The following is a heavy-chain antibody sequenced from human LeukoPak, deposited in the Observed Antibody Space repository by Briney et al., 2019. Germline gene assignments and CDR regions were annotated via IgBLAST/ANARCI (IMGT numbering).Heavy chain of an antibody. CDR1: GFTFSSYA. CDR2: ISGSGGST. J-gene: IGHJ3*02. V-gene: IGHV3-23*01. Sequence: PGGSLRLSCAASGFTFSSYAMSWVRQAPRKGLEWVSAISGSGGSTYYADSVKGRFIISRDNSKNTLYLQMNSLRAEDTAVYYCARVRTSRGAFDIWGQGTMVTVSS. D-gene: IGHD1-14*01. CDR3: ARVRTSRGAFDI.